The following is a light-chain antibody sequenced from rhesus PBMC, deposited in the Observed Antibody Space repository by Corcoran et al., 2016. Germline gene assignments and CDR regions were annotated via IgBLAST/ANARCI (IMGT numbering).Light chain of an antibody. J-gene: IGKJ3*01. Sequence: DIQMTQSPSSLSASVGDRVTITCRASQGISNNLAWYQQKPGKLPKLLLYKASTLQRGIPSRFSGSGSGTYCTLTISSLQPEDFATYYCQHGYGILFTFGPGTKLDIK. CDR2: KAS. V-gene: IGKV1-25*01. CDR3: QHGYGILFT. CDR1: QGISNN.